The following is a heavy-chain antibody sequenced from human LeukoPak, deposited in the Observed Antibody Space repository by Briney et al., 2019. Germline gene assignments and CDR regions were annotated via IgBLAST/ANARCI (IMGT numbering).Heavy chain of an antibody. V-gene: IGHV4-59*08. CDR2: IYYTGKN. Sequence: SEILSLTCAVSGGSINSHYWGWIRQPPGKGLQWIGDIYYTGKNNYNPSLKSRVTISLDTSKDHLSLNLTSVVAADTAIYYCVRRDTGWNYFDYWGQGILVTVSS. J-gene: IGHJ4*02. CDR3: VRRDTGWNYFDY. CDR1: GGSINSHY. D-gene: IGHD6-19*01.